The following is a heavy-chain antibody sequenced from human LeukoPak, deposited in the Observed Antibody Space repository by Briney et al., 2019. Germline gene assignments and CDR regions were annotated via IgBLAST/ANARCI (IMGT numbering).Heavy chain of an antibody. CDR1: RFTFSNYW. J-gene: IGHJ4*02. Sequence: PGGSLRLSCAASRFTFSNYWMSWVRQAPGKGLEWVANIKEDGSEKYYVDSVKGRFTISRDNAKNSLYLQMNSLRAEDSAVYYCARDLGGGPPGYWGQGTLVTVPS. D-gene: IGHD4-23*01. CDR3: ARDLGGGPPGY. V-gene: IGHV3-7*01. CDR2: IKEDGSEK.